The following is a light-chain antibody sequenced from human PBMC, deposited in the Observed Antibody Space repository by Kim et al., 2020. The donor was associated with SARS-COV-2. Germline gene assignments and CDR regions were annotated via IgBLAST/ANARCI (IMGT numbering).Light chain of an antibody. CDR1: QSISSTY. Sequence: SPGERVTLSCRASQSISSTYLAWYQQKPGQAPRLLIYGASSRVTGIPDRFSGSGSGTDFTLTISRLEPEDFAVYYCQQYGSSPPYTFGQGTKLEI. V-gene: IGKV3-20*01. CDR3: QQYGSSPPYT. J-gene: IGKJ2*01. CDR2: GAS.